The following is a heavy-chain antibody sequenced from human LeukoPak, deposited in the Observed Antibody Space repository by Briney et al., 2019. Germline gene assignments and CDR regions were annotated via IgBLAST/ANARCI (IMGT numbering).Heavy chain of an antibody. CDR3: ARHGTAPYYYHYYMDV. J-gene: IGHJ6*03. V-gene: IGHV4-61*02. CDR2: IYTSGST. D-gene: IGHD1-14*01. CDR1: GGSISSGSYY. Sequence: KPSQTLSLTCTVSGGSISSGSYYWSWIRQPAGKGLEWIGRIYTSGSTNYNPSLKSRVTISVDTSKNQFSLKLSSVTAADTAVYYCARHGTAPYYYHYYMDVWGKGTTVTVSS.